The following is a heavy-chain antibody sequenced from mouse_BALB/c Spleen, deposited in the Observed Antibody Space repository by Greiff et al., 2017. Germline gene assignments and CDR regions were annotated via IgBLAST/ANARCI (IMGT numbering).Heavy chain of an antibody. CDR2: IWTGGGT. V-gene: IGHV2-9-2*01. CDR3: VRKLGLVGMDY. J-gene: IGHJ4*01. D-gene: IGHD3-1*01. CDR1: GFSLTSYD. Sequence: QVQLQQSGPGLVAPSQSLSITCTVSGFSLTSYDISWIRQPPGKGLEWLGVIWTGGGTNYNSAFMSRLSISKDNSKSQVFLKMNSLQTDDTAIYYCVRKLGLVGMDYWGQGTSVTVSS.